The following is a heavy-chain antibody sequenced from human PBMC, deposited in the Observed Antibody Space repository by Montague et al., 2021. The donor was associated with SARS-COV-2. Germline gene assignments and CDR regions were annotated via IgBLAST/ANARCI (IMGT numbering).Heavy chain of an antibody. V-gene: IGHV4-34*01. J-gene: IGHJ4*02. CDR3: ARGAPGY. Sequence: SETLSLTCAVYGGSFSDNHWTWIRQSPVEGLEWIWQINYGGSTKYNPSLKSRVTISIDTSKNQFSLKLTSVTAADTAVYYCARGAPGYWGQGTLVTVSS. CDR2: INYGGST. CDR1: GGSFSDNH. D-gene: IGHD1-1*01.